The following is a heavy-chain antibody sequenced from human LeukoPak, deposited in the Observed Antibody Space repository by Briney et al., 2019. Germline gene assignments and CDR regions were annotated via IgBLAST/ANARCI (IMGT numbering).Heavy chain of an antibody. Sequence: SETLSLTCAVYGGSFSGYYWSWIRQPPGKGLDWIGEINHSGSTNYNPSLKSRVTISVDTSKNQFSLKLSSVTAADTAVYYCARVYYDAFDIWGQGTMVTVSS. CDR1: GGSFSGYY. J-gene: IGHJ3*02. V-gene: IGHV4-34*01. D-gene: IGHD3-10*01. CDR2: INHSGST. CDR3: ARVYYDAFDI.